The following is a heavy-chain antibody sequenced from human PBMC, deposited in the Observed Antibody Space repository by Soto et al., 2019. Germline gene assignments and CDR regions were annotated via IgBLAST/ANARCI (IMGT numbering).Heavy chain of an antibody. D-gene: IGHD3-10*01. CDR1: AYTFPSHG. J-gene: IGHJ6*03. CDR2: INTYTGDT. CDR3: ARYIIILPGANGGPGHFYMVV. Sequence: QVQLVQSGPEGKKPGASVKVSCKASAYTFPSHGITWVRQAPGQGLEWMGWINTYTGDTNYAQKFRGRVTMTTDTSTSTAYMGVRSLTPDDPAVYYCARYIIILPGANGGPGHFYMVVWGKGTTVTVSS. V-gene: IGHV1-18*01.